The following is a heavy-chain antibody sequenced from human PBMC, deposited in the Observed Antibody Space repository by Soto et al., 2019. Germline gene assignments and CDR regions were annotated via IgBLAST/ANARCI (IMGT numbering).Heavy chain of an antibody. CDR2: IKQDGSEK. Sequence: GGSLRLSCAASGFTFSSYWMSWVRQAPGKGLEWVANIKQDGSEKYYVDSVKGRFTISRDNAKNSLYLQMNSLRAEDTAVYYCARGITIFGVVIETYFDYWGQGTLVTVSS. CDR3: ARGITIFGVVIETYFDY. D-gene: IGHD3-3*01. J-gene: IGHJ4*02. CDR1: GFTFSSYW. V-gene: IGHV3-7*04.